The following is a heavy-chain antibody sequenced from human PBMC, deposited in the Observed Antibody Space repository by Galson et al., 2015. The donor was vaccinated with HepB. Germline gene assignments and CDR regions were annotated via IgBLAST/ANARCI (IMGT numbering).Heavy chain of an antibody. Sequence: SVKVSCKVSGYTLTELSMHWVRQAPGKGLEWMGGFDPEDGETIYAQKFQGRVTMTEDTSTDTAYMELSSLRSEDTAVYYCATNNLRFYYYGMDVWGQGTTVTVSS. V-gene: IGHV1-24*01. D-gene: IGHD5/OR15-5a*01. J-gene: IGHJ6*02. CDR1: GYTLTELS. CDR2: FDPEDGET. CDR3: ATNNLRFYYYGMDV.